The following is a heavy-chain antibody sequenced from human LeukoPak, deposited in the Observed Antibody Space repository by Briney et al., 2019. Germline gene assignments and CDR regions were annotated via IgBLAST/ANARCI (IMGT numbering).Heavy chain of an antibody. V-gene: IGHV3-23*01. Sequence: GGSLRLSCAASGFTFSSYAMSWVRQAPGKGLEWVSAISGSGGSTYYADSVKGRFTISRDNSKNTLYLQMNSLRAEDTAVYYCASFFHVLRYQRDAFDIWGQGTMVTVSS. CDR2: ISGSGGST. CDR3: ASFFHVLRYQRDAFDI. CDR1: GFTFSSYA. D-gene: IGHD3-9*01. J-gene: IGHJ3*02.